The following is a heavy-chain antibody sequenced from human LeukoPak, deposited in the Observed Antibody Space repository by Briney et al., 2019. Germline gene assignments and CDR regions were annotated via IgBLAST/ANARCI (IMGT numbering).Heavy chain of an antibody. J-gene: IGHJ4*02. CDR1: GYTFTGYH. Sequence: GASVKVSCKASGYTFTGYHMHWVRQAPGQGLEWMGWINPNSGATNKAQKFQGRVTMTRDTSISTAYMELSRLRSDDAAVYYCARLLCSGGSCYSDYWGQGTLVTVSS. V-gene: IGHV1-2*02. D-gene: IGHD2-15*01. CDR3: ARLLCSGGSCYSDY. CDR2: INPNSGAT.